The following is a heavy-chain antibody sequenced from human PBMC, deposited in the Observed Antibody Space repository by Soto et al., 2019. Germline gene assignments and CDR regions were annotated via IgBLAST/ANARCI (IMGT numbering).Heavy chain of an antibody. Sequence: EVQLVESGGGLVQPGGSLRLSCAASGFTFSSYWMHWVRQAPGKGLVWISRINTDGSSTSYGASVQGRFTISRDNGKNTLFLQMNSLRGEDTAVYYCARRGSGVTRGLHYWGQGTLVTVSS. CDR1: GFTFSSYW. D-gene: IGHD2-15*01. J-gene: IGHJ4*02. CDR3: ARRGSGVTRGLHY. CDR2: INTDGSST. V-gene: IGHV3-74*01.